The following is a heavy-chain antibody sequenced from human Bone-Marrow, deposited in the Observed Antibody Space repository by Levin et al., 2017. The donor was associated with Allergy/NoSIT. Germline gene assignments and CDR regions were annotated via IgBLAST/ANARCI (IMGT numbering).Heavy chain of an antibody. Sequence: ASVKVSCTPSGYSFSTYGVGWVRQAPGQGLEWMAWINTNNGNTNYAQKFQNRVTVTADSSTTTAYMELRSLTSGDTAVYYCARDRAITRFGVFDDYNGFDSWGQGTLVTVSS. D-gene: IGHD3-3*01. CDR2: INTNNGNT. CDR3: ARDRAITRFGVFDDYNGFDS. V-gene: IGHV1-18*01. J-gene: IGHJ5*01. CDR1: GYSFSTYG.